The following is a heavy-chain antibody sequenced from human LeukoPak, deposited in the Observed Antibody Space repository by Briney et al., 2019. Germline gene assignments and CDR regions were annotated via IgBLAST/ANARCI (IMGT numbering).Heavy chain of an antibody. CDR2: IIPIFGTA. D-gene: IGHD4-11*01. J-gene: IGHJ4*02. Sequence: SVKVSCKASGGTFSSYAISWVRQAPGQGLEWMGGIIPIFGTANYAQKFQGRVTITTDESTSTAYMELSSLRSEDTAVYYCARVGALYSNSMSYFDYWGQGTLVTVSS. V-gene: IGHV1-69*05. CDR3: ARVGALYSNSMSYFDY. CDR1: GGTFSSYA.